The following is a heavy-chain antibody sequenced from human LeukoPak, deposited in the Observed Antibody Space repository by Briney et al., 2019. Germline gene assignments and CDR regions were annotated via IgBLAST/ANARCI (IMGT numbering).Heavy chain of an antibody. CDR2: IYYSGST. D-gene: IGHD1-26*01. CDR1: GGSISSYY. Sequence: SETLSLTCSVSGGSISSYYWSWIRQPPGKGLEWIGYIYYSGSTNYNPSLKSRVTISVDTSKNQFPLKLSSVTAADTAVYYCARRRVGATEFDYWGQGTLVTVSS. V-gene: IGHV4-59*08. CDR3: ARRRVGATEFDY. J-gene: IGHJ4*02.